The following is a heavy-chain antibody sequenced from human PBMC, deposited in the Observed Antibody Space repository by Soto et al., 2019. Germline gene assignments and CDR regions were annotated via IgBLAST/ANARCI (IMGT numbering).Heavy chain of an antibody. CDR1: GVTFSTSG. CDR2: IIPLFGTP. V-gene: IGHV1-69*01. Sequence: QVQLVQSGAEVKKPGSSLKVSCKTSGVTFSTSGISWVRQGPGQGLEWMGGIIPLFGTPKYARKFQGRVSITADHSATTTYRELSGLSSDETANYYCARLSPSICGGGNCCRLDSYFDFWGQGSHVVVSS. CDR3: ARLSPSICGGGNCCRLDSYFDF. J-gene: IGHJ4*03. D-gene: IGHD2-21*01.